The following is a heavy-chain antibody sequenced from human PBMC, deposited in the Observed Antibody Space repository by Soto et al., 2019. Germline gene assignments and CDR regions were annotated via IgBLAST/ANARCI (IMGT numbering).Heavy chain of an antibody. J-gene: IGHJ4*02. CDR3: ARAVGPFDY. Sequence: PGGYLRLSCAASGFIFSNYGMHCVRLAPGKGLYWVAVIWYDGINIYYADSVKGRFTISRDNSKIMFYLQMNSLRAEDTAMYYFARAVGPFDYWGQGT. V-gene: IGHV3-33*01. D-gene: IGHD1-26*01. CDR2: IWYDGINI. CDR1: GFIFSNYG.